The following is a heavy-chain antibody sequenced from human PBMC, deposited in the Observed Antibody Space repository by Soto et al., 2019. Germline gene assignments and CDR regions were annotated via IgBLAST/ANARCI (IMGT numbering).Heavy chain of an antibody. J-gene: IGHJ5*02. CDR1: VYTFTSYD. CDR3: ARGDRYCSGGSCSNWFDP. D-gene: IGHD2-15*01. Sequence: ASVKVSCKASVYTFTSYDINWVRQATGQGLEWMGWMNPNSGNTGYAQKFQGRVTMTRNTSISTAYMELSSLRSEDTAVYYCARGDRYCSGGSCSNWFDPWGQGTLVTVSS. V-gene: IGHV1-8*01. CDR2: MNPNSGNT.